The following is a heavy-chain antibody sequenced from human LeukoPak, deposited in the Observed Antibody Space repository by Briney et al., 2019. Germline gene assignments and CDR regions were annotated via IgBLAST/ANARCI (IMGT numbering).Heavy chain of an antibody. V-gene: IGHV4-4*02. D-gene: IGHD3-22*01. CDR2: IYHSGST. J-gene: IGHJ4*02. CDR1: GGSISSDNW. Sequence: MPSETLSLTCAVSGGSISSDNWWTWLRQPPGKGLEWIGQIYHSGSTNYSPSLKSRVTISVDKPKNHLSLKLSSVTAADTDIYYCARDLVDSGGYYFDYWGQGTLVTVSS. CDR3: ARDLVDSGGYYFDY.